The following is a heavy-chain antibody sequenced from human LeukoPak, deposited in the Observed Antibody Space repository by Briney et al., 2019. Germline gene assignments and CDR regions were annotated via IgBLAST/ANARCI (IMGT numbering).Heavy chain of an antibody. V-gene: IGHV4-59*08. CDR2: IYYSGST. CDR3: ARHVDSAWFGELLSEENAFDI. J-gene: IGHJ3*02. D-gene: IGHD3-10*01. Sequence: SETLSLTCTVSGGSISSYYWSWMRQPPGKGLECFGYIYYSGSTNYNPSLKSRVTISVDTSKNQFSLKLSSVTAADTAVYYCARHVDSAWFGELLSEENAFDIWGQGTMVTVSS. CDR1: GGSISSYY.